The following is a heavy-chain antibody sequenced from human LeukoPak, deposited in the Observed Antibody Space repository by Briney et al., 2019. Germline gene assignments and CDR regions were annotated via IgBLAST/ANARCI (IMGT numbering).Heavy chain of an antibody. D-gene: IGHD2/OR15-2a*01. CDR3: ARIPDYFRYYYYYMDV. CDR2: INHSGST. Sequence: SETLSLTCAVYDGSFSGYYCSWIRQPPGKGLEWIGEINHSGSTYYNPSLKSRVTISVDTSKNQFSLKLSSVTAADTAVYYCARIPDYFRYYYYYMDVWGKGTTVTVSS. V-gene: IGHV4-34*01. J-gene: IGHJ6*03. CDR1: DGSFSGYY.